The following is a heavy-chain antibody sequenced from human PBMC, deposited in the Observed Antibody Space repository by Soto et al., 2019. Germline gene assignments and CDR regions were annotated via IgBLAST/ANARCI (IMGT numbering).Heavy chain of an antibody. V-gene: IGHV1-24*01. J-gene: IGHJ4*02. CDR1: GYTLTELS. Sequence: GASVKVSCKVSGYTLTELSMHWVRQAPGKGLEWMGGFDPEDGETIYAQKFQGRVTMTEDTSTDTAYMELSSLRSEDTAVYYCATSAIFGVVQARYFDYWGQGTLVTVSS. D-gene: IGHD3-3*01. CDR2: FDPEDGET. CDR3: ATSAIFGVVQARYFDY.